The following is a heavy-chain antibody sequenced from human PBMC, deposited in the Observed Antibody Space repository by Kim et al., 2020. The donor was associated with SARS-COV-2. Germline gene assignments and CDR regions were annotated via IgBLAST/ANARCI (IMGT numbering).Heavy chain of an antibody. Sequence: GGSLRLSCATSGFTFRINGMHWVRQAPGKGLEWVADIWNDGTKQYYADSVKGRFTISRDDSKSTLYLQMNSLRVDDTAVYFCARDTWGSGWKTLDYWGQGTLVTVSS. CDR1: GFTFRING. J-gene: IGHJ4*02. CDR2: IWNDGTKQ. D-gene: IGHD6-19*01. CDR3: ARDTWGSGWKTLDY. V-gene: IGHV3-33*01.